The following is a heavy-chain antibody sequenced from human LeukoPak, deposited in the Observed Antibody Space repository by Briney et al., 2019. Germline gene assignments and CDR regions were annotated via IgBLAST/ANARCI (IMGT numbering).Heavy chain of an antibody. D-gene: IGHD3-16*02. Sequence: SETLSLTCTVSGGSISSGGNSWSWLRQLPGKGLEWIGYIYYVGNTNYNPSLKSRLSMSVDTSKNQFSLSLTSVTAADTAVYYCARVEVIGSTRYFDHWGQGAMVSVSS. CDR1: GGSISSGGNS. CDR2: IYYVGNT. J-gene: IGHJ4*02. CDR3: ARVEVIGSTRYFDH. V-gene: IGHV4-31*03.